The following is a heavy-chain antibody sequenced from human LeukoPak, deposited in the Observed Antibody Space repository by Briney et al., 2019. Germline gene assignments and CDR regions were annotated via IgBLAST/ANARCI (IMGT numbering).Heavy chain of an antibody. V-gene: IGHV3-21*01. CDR1: GFTFSTYS. CDR3: ARGLGGYYYDSSGYREYYMDV. D-gene: IGHD3-22*01. Sequence: GGSLRLSCAASGFTFSTYSMNWVRQAPGKGLEWVSSISSSSSYIYYADSVKGRFTISRDNAKNSLYLQMNSLRAEDTAVYYCARGLGGYYYDSSGYREYYMDVWGKGTTVTVSS. CDR2: ISSSSSYI. J-gene: IGHJ6*03.